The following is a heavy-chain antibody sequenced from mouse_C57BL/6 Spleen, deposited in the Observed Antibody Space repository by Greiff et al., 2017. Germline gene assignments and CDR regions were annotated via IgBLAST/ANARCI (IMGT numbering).Heavy chain of an antibody. CDR1: GYTFTSYW. J-gene: IGHJ4*01. CDR2: IDPSDSYT. CDR3: ARAAQADAMDY. Sequence: VQLQQPGAELVKPGASVKLSCTASGYTFTSYWMQWVKQRPGQGLEWIGEIDPSDSYTNYNQKFKGKATLTVDTSSSTAYMQLSSLTSEDSAVYYCARAAQADAMDYWGQGTSVTVSS. V-gene: IGHV1-50*01. D-gene: IGHD3-2*02.